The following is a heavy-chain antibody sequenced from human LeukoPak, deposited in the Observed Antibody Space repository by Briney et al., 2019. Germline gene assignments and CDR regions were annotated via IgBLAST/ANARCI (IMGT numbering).Heavy chain of an antibody. J-gene: IGHJ4*02. CDR2: IFYSGST. CDR3: ARGTFWSGYYHDY. V-gene: IGHV4-59*13. D-gene: IGHD3-3*01. CDR1: GASITTYY. Sequence: PSETLSLTCTVSGASITTYYWSWIRQPPGKGLEWIAFIFYSGSTNYNPSLKSRVTISLNTSKTQFSLKLSSVTAADAAVYYCARGTFWSGYYHDYWGQGTLVTVSS.